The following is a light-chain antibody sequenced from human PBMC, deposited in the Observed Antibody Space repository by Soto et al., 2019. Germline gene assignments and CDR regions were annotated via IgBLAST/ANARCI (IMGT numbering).Light chain of an antibody. V-gene: IGKV4-1*01. CDR2: WAS. Sequence: DIVMTQSPDSLAVSLGEGATITCKSSQTILYTSNNKNYLAWYQQRPGQPPKLLIYWASTRVSGVPDRISGSGSGTNFPLTITSLQPEDVATYYCHQYFAAPPTFGPGTKVEIK. CDR1: QTILYTSNNKNY. CDR3: HQYFAAPPT. J-gene: IGKJ3*01.